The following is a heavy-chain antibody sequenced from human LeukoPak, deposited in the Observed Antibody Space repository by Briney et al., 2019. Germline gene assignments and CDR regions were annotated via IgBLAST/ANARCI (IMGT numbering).Heavy chain of an antibody. CDR2: ISGSGGST. J-gene: IGHJ6*03. Sequence: AEGSLRLSCAASGFTFSSYAMSWVRQAPGKGLEWVSAISGSGGSTYYADSVKGRFTISRDNSKNTLYLQMNSLRAEDTAVYYCAKAFNTAMVTYYYYMDVWGKGTTVTVSS. CDR3: AKAFNTAMVTYYYYMDV. D-gene: IGHD5-18*01. CDR1: GFTFSSYA. V-gene: IGHV3-23*01.